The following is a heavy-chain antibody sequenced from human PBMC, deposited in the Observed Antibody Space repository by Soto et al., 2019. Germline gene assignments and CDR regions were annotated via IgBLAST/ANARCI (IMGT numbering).Heavy chain of an antibody. CDR2: IYYSGST. CDR3: ARVNGAYYYDSSGYSLDY. V-gene: IGHV4-30-4*01. D-gene: IGHD3-22*01. CDR1: GGSISSGDYY. Sequence: SETLSLTCTVSGGSISSGDYYWSWIRQPPGKGLEWIGYIYYSGSTYYNPSLKSRVTISVDTSKNQFSLKLSSVTAADTAVYYCARVNGAYYYDSSGYSLDYWGQGTLVTVSS. J-gene: IGHJ4*02.